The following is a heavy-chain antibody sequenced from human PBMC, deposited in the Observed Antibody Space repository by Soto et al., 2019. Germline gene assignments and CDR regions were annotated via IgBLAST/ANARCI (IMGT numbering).Heavy chain of an antibody. V-gene: IGHV3-23*01. CDR1: GFTFSSYA. Sequence: EVQLLESGGGLVQPGGSLRLSCAASGFTFSSYAMSWVRQAPGKGLEWVSAISGSGGSTYYADSVKGRFTISRDNSKNTLYLQMNSLRAEDTAVYYCAKERSSNHIAVAGFDYWGQGTLVTVSS. J-gene: IGHJ4*02. D-gene: IGHD6-19*01. CDR2: ISGSGGST. CDR3: AKERSSNHIAVAGFDY.